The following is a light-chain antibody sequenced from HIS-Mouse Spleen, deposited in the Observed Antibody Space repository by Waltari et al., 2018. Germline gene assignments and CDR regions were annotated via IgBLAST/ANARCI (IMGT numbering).Light chain of an antibody. CDR2: DDS. V-gene: IGLV3-21*02. J-gene: IGLJ3*02. CDR3: QVWDSSSDHPV. CDR1: NSGSKS. Sequence: SYVLTQPPSVSVAPGQTARITCGGNNSGSKSVHWYHQKPGQAPGLVVYDDSDRPSGIPERFSGSNSGNTATLTISRVEAGDEADYYCQVWDSSSDHPVFGGGTKLTVL.